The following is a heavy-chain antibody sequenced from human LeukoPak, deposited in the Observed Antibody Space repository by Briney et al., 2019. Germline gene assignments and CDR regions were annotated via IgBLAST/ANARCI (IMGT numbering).Heavy chain of an antibody. CDR1: GGSITSSSYY. V-gene: IGHV4-39*01. CDR2: IYHSGNT. J-gene: IGHJ4*02. CDR3: ARSRYPLSPLDY. D-gene: IGHD1-26*01. Sequence: PSETLSLTCTVSGGSITSSSYYWGWIRQPPGKGLEWIGSIYHSGNTYNNPSLRSRVTISVDTSKNQFSLKLSSVTAADTAVYYCARSRYPLSPLDYWGQGTMVTVSS.